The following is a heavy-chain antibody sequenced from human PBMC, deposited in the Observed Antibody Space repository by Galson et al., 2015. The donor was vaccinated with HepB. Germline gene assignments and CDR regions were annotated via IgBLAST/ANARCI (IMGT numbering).Heavy chain of an antibody. D-gene: IGHD5-24*01. CDR2: INTYNGNT. CDR1: GYTFINYG. V-gene: IGHV1-18*01. Sequence: SVKVSCKASGYTFINYGITWVRQAPGQGLEWMGWINTYNGNTNYAQKLQGRVTMTTDTSTSTAYMELRSLRSDDTAVYYCARDTMRAVFGIWGQGTMVTVSS. CDR3: ARDTMRAVFGI. J-gene: IGHJ3*02.